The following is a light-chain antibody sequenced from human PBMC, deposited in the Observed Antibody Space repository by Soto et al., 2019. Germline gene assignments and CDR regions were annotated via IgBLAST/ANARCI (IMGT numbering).Light chain of an antibody. V-gene: IGLV4-69*01. CDR3: QTWGTGIVV. Sequence: QLVLTQSPSASAYLGASVKLTCTLSSGHSNYAIAWHQQQPEKGPRYLMKLNSDGSHSKGDGIPDRFSGSSSGAERYLTISSLQSEDEADYYCQTWGTGIVVFGGGTKLTVL. CDR2: LNSDGSH. J-gene: IGLJ2*01. CDR1: SGHSNYA.